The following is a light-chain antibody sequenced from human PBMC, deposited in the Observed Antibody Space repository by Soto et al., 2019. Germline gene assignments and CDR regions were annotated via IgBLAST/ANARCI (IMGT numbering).Light chain of an antibody. V-gene: IGLV1-51*01. CDR3: GTWDSSLSAGRV. J-gene: IGLJ2*01. CDR2: DNN. CDR1: SSNIGNNY. Sequence: QAVVTQPPSMSAAPGQKVTISCSGSSSNIGNNYVSWYQQLPGTAPKLLIYDNNKRPSGIPDRFSGSKSGTSATLGITGLQTGDEADYYCGTWDSSLSAGRVFGGGTELTVL.